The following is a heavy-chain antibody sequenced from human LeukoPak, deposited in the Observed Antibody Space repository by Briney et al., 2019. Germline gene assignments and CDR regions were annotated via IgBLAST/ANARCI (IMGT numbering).Heavy chain of an antibody. D-gene: IGHD4-17*01. Sequence: PSETLCLTCSVSGGSISSSSYYWGWIRQPPGKGLEWIGSIHYNGNTYYNPSLTSRVAISVDTSKNQLSLKLSSVTAADTAVYYCAIRYDYGDYFNWFDPWGQGTLVTVSS. J-gene: IGHJ5*02. CDR2: IHYNGNT. V-gene: IGHV4-39*01. CDR3: AIRYDYGDYFNWFDP. CDR1: GGSISSSSYY.